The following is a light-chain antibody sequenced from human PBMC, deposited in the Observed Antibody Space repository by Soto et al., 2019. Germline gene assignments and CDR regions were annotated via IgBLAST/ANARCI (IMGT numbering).Light chain of an antibody. CDR3: QQYNNWPPMYA. V-gene: IGKV3-15*01. CDR1: QSVSSN. Sequence: EIVMTQSPATLSVSPGERATLSCRASQSVSSNLAWYQQKPGQAPRLLIYGASTMATGIPARFSGSGSGTEFTHTISIPQSEDLAVYYCQQYNNWPPMYAFGQGTKREIK. J-gene: IGKJ2*01. CDR2: GAS.